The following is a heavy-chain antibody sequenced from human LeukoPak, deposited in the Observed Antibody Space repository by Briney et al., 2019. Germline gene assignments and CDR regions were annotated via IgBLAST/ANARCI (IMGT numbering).Heavy chain of an antibody. V-gene: IGHV3-21*01. J-gene: IGHJ4*02. CDR3: ARGRSIAAAPLFHQDY. CDR1: GFTFSSYS. Sequence: GGSLRLSCAASGFTFSSYSMNWVRHAPGKGLEWVSSISSSSSYIYYADSVKDRFTISRDNAKNSLYLQMNSLRAEDTAVYYCARGRSIAAAPLFHQDYWGQGTLVTVSS. D-gene: IGHD6-13*01. CDR2: ISSSSSYI.